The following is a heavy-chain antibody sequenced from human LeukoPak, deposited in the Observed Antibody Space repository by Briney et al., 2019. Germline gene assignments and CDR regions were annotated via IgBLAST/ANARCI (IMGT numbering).Heavy chain of an antibody. CDR2: INWNGGST. D-gene: IGHD3-22*01. J-gene: IGHJ4*02. V-gene: IGHV3-20*04. CDR1: GFTFDDYG. Sequence: PGGSLRLSCAASGFTFDDYGMSWVRQAPGKGLEWVSGINWNGGSTGYADSVKGRFTISRDSSKNTLYLQMNSLRAEDTAVYYCARGSGYFLDFDYWGQGTLVTVSS. CDR3: ARGSGYFLDFDY.